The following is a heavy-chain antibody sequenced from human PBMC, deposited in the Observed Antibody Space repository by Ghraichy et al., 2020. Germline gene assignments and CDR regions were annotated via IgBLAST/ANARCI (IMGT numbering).Heavy chain of an antibody. Sequence: GGSLRLSCAASGFTFSSYAMSWVRQAPGKGLEWVSAISGSGGSTYYADSVKGRFTISRDNSKNTLYLQMNSLRAEDTAVYYCAKDPRIYDFWSGYYLDYWGQGTLVTVSS. D-gene: IGHD3-3*01. CDR1: GFTFSSYA. J-gene: IGHJ4*02. V-gene: IGHV3-23*01. CDR3: AKDPRIYDFWSGYYLDY. CDR2: ISGSGGST.